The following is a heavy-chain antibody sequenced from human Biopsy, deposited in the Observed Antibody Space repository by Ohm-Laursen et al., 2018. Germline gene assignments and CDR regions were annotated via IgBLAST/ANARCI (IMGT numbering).Heavy chain of an antibody. D-gene: IGHD5-24*01. CDR3: ARAGRDGYNWDYFDF. Sequence: SDTVSCKPSGDSFSDYAISCARQAPGQGLESMGRIIPILGIPNIAQKFQARVTITADVPTNTVYMELSSLTSEDTAVYYCARAGRDGYNWDYFDFGGQGTRVTVSS. CDR1: GDSFSDYA. V-gene: IGHV1-69*04. J-gene: IGHJ4*02. CDR2: IIPILGIP.